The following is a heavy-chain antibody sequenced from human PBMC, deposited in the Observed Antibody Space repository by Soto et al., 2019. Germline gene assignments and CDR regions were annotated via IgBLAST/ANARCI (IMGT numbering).Heavy chain of an antibody. CDR1: GYTFISYD. Sequence: QVQLVQSGAEVKKPGASVKVSCKASGYTFISYDINWVRQATGQGLEWMGWMNPHTGDTGYAQKFQGRVTMTRNTSINTANLELSSLRSDDTAVYFCARGDGYIFDYWGQGTLVTVSS. CDR3: ARGDGYIFDY. D-gene: IGHD5-12*01. J-gene: IGHJ4*02. V-gene: IGHV1-8*01. CDR2: MNPHTGDT.